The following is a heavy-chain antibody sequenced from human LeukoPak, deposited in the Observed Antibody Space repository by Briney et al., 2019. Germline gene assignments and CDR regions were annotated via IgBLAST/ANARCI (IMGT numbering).Heavy chain of an antibody. Sequence: SETLSLTCTVSSGSISTYYWSWIRQSPGKGLEWMGYIFHSGSTAYNPSLSSRLTISVDTSKNQFSLELRSVTAADTAVYYCARQGTSGSYLTGLDVWGQGTTVTVSS. V-gene: IGHV4-59*08. CDR1: SGSISTYY. J-gene: IGHJ6*02. CDR3: ARQGTSGSYLTGLDV. D-gene: IGHD3-22*01. CDR2: IFHSGST.